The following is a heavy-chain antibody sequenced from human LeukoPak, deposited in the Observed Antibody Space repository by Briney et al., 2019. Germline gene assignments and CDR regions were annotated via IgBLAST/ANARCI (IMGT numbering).Heavy chain of an antibody. D-gene: IGHD2-15*01. V-gene: IGHV7-4-1*02. CDR3: AREFCSGGSCHPEVWFDP. CDR1: GYTFTSYA. Sequence: ASVKVSCKASGYTFTSYAMNWVRQAPGQGLEWMGWINTNTGNPTYAQGFTGRFVFSLDTSVSTAYLQISSLKAEDTAVYYCAREFCSGGSCHPEVWFDPWGQGTLVTVSS. J-gene: IGHJ5*02. CDR2: INTNTGNP.